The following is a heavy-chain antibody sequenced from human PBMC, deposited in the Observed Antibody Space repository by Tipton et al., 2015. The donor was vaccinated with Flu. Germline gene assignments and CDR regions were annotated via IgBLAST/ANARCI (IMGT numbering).Heavy chain of an antibody. CDR1: GFTFSSYS. J-gene: IGHJ4*02. Sequence: SLRLSCAASGFTFSSYSMNWVRQAPGKGLEWVSYISSSSSTIYYADSVKGRFTISRDNAKNSLYPQMNSLRDEDTAVYYCAGEPTGWELQAGYWGQGTLVTVSS. CDR2: ISSSSSTI. D-gene: IGHD1-26*01. CDR3: AGEPTGWELQAGY. V-gene: IGHV3-48*02.